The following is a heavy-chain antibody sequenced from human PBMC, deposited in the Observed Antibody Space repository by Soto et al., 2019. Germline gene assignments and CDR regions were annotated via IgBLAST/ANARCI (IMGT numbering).Heavy chain of an antibody. Sequence: GAYVRLSCAASRFMFRDYYMTWICQAPGKELEWVSKISGDGTTRYYADFVKGRFTVSRDNAKNSLYLQMNSLRAEDTALYHCEGDQLYYASGFWSKGTLGTVAS. CDR1: RFMFRDYY. CDR2: ISGDGTTR. CDR3: EGDQLYYASGF. V-gene: IGHV3-11*01. D-gene: IGHD2-2*01. J-gene: IGHJ4*02.